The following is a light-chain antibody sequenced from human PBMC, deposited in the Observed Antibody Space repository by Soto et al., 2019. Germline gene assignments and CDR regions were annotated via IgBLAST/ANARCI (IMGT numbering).Light chain of an antibody. V-gene: IGKV2-28*01. CDR3: MQPLYTPCT. Sequence: DIVMTQSPLSLPVTPGDPASISCSTSQSLLYTNGYNYVDWFVQKPGQSPQLLIYLRSNRPSGVPHWFGGSGSGTDFTLKMSKVEAADVGVYYCMQPLYTPCTFGHGTNVEIK. CDR1: QSLLYTNGYNY. J-gene: IGKJ1*01. CDR2: LRS.